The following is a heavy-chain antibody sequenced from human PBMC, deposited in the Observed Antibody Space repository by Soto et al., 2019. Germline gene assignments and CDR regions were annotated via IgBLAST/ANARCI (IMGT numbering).Heavy chain of an antibody. Sequence: SETLSLTCTVSWGYISSVDYYWSWIRQPPGKGLEWIGYIYYSGSTYYNPSLKSRVTISVDTSKNQFSLKLSSVTAADTAVYYCASSYCISTSCPIDYWGQGTLVTVSS. CDR3: ASSYCISTSCPIDY. CDR2: IYYSGST. CDR1: WGYISSVDYY. V-gene: IGHV4-30-4*01. D-gene: IGHD2-2*01. J-gene: IGHJ4*02.